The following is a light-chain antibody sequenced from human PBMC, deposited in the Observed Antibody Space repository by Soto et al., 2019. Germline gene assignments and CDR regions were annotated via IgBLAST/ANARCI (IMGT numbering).Light chain of an antibody. V-gene: IGLV2-11*01. CDR1: SSDVGGYNY. J-gene: IGLJ2*01. CDR2: DVN. Sequence: QSALTQPRSVSGSPGQSVTISCTGTSSDVGGYNYVSWYQQHPGKAPKLMIFDVNKRPSGVPDRFSGSKSGNTASLTISGLQAEDEADYHCSSHAGSNSLMVFGGGTKLTVL. CDR3: SSHAGSNSLMV.